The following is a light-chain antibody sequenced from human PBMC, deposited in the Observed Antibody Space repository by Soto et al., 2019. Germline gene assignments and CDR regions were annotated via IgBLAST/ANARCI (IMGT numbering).Light chain of an antibody. J-gene: IGKJ1*01. Sequence: AIPLTQSPISLSASLGASVTITCRASQGIRSALGWYQQKPGKVPKLLIYAASTLQSGVPSRFSGSGSGTDFTLTISSLQPDDFATYYCQHDTSYSEGFGEGTKVDIK. CDR2: AAS. CDR1: QGIRSA. CDR3: QHDTSYSEG. V-gene: IGKV1-6*01.